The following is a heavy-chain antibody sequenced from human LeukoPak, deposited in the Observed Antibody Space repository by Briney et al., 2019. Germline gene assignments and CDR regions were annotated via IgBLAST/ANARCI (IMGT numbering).Heavy chain of an antibody. V-gene: IGHV4-31*03. CDR3: AGWYSSSWYYFDY. CDR1: GGSISSGGYY. CDR2: IYYSEST. D-gene: IGHD6-13*01. Sequence: SETLSLTCTVSGGSISSGGYYWNWIRQHPGKGLEWIGYIYYSESTYYNPSLKSRVTISVDTSKNQFSLKLSSVTAADTAVYYCAGWYSSSWYYFDYWGQGTLVTVSS. J-gene: IGHJ4*02.